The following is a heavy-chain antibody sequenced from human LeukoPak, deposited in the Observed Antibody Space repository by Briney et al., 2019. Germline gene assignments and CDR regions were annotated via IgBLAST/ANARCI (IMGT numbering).Heavy chain of an antibody. CDR1: GGSFSGYY. V-gene: IGHV4-34*01. D-gene: IGHD3-10*01. CDR3: ARCLRQEWFGELPYYFDY. Sequence: PSETLSLTCAVYGGSFSGYYWSWIRQPPGKGLEWIGEINHSGSTNYNPSLKSRVTISVDTSKNQFSLKLSSVTAADTAVYYCARCLRQEWFGELPYYFDYWGQGTLVTVSS. J-gene: IGHJ4*02. CDR2: INHSGST.